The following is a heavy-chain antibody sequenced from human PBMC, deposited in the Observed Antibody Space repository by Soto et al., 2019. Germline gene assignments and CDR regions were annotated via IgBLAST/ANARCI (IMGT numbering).Heavy chain of an antibody. CDR1: GYPVTAYY. V-gene: IGHV1-2*02. CDR2: INPATGAA. CDR3: ARGGGVGVAGSAAFDM. J-gene: IGHJ3*02. D-gene: IGHD6-19*01. Sequence: QLHLVQSGAVVKKPGASVTVSCSASGYPVTAYYMHWVRQAPGRGLEWMGGINPATGAAKYKQAFRGGGTGTKDTPTGTVSMEPSGLTSGDTAVFYCARGGGVGVAGSAAFDMWGQGTLVTVSS.